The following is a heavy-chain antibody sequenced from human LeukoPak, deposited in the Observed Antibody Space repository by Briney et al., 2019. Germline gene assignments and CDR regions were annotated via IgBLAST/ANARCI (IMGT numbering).Heavy chain of an antibody. CDR2: VYADGAT. CDR1: GFIVNTNY. V-gene: IGHV3-53*05. Sequence: GGSLRLSCAASGFIVNTNYMNWVRQAPGKGLEWVSVVYADGATYYADSVKGRFTVSRDNSKNTLYLQMNSLRAEDTAVYYCAKEYDGYWGQGTLVTVSS. J-gene: IGHJ4*02. D-gene: IGHD2-8*01. CDR3: AKEYDGY.